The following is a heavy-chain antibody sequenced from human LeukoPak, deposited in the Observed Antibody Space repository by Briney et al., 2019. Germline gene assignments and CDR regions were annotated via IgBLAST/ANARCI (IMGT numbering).Heavy chain of an antibody. J-gene: IGHJ4*02. CDR3: ARAVSGSYYVNFDY. V-gene: IGHV1-2*02. CDR2: INPNSGGT. CDR1: GYTFTGYY. D-gene: IGHD1-26*01. Sequence: AASVKVSCKASGYTFTGYYMHWVRQAPGQGLEWMGWINPNSGGTNYAQKFQGRVTMTRDTSISTAYMELSRLRSDDTAVYYCARAVSGSYYVNFDYRGQGTLVTVSS.